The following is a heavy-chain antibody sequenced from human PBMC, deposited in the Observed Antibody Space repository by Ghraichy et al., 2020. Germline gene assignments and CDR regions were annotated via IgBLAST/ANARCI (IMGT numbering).Heavy chain of an antibody. V-gene: IGHV4-39*01. CDR3: ARHRAGTSGSYYKPLDS. Sequence: SQTLSLTCAVSGGSISSSSYYYWGWIRQPPGKGLEWIGSIYYSGSTNYNPSFESRVTISVDTSKNRFSLDLTSVTAADTAVYYCARHRAGTSGSYYKPLDSWGQGALVTVSS. CDR2: IYYSGST. CDR1: GGSISSSSYYY. D-gene: IGHD1-26*01. J-gene: IGHJ4*02.